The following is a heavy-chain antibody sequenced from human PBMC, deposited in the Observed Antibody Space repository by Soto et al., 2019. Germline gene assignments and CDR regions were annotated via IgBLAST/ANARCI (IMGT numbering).Heavy chain of an antibody. V-gene: IGHV1-18*01. CDR3: AREPIFGVVIMFRTPHYGMDV. Sequence: ASVKVSCKASGYTFTSYGISWVRQAPGQGLEWMGWISAYNGNTNYAQKLQGRVTMTTDTSTSTAYMELRSLRSDDTAVYYCAREPIFGVVIMFRTPHYGMDVWGQGTTVTVSS. J-gene: IGHJ6*02. D-gene: IGHD3-3*01. CDR1: GYTFTSYG. CDR2: ISAYNGNT.